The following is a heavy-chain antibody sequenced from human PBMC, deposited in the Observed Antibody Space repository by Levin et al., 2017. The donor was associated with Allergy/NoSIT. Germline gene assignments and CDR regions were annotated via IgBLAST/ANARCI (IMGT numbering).Heavy chain of an antibody. CDR1: GFTFSSYS. V-gene: IGHV3-48*01. D-gene: IGHD4-17*01. CDR2: ISTSDSAK. CDR3: ARDVDYAFDY. Sequence: LSLPCAASGFTFSSYSMNWVRQAPGKGLEWVSYISTSDSAKYYADSVKGRFTISRDNAKNSLYLQMNSLRAEDTAMYYCARDVDYAFDYWGQGTLVTVSS. J-gene: IGHJ4*02.